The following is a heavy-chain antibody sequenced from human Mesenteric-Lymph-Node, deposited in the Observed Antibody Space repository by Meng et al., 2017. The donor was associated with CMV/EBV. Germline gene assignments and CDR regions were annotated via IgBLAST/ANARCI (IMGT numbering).Heavy chain of an antibody. CDR1: GYTFTTYR. CDR2: ISPYNGYT. CDR3: ARPGGGLDY. D-gene: IGHD2-15*01. Sequence: ASVKVSCKASGYTFTTYRITWVRQAPGQGLEWMGWISPYNGYTDYAHKLQDRVTMTTDTSTRTAYMELRSLGSDDTAVYYCARPGGGLDYWGQGTLVTVSS. V-gene: IGHV1-18*01. J-gene: IGHJ4*02.